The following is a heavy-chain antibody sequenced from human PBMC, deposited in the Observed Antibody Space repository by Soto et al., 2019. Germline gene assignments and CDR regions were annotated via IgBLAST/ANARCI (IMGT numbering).Heavy chain of an antibody. Sequence: QMQLMQSGGGVVEPGRSLRLSCEASGFTFRSYGMHWVRQAPGKGLEWVAGISYGGLKKLYEGSVKGRFTISRDDSRNTLTLQMNSLGDDDTAVYFCAKDGGDIAVIPAIYGLDLWGQGTTVTVTS. CDR2: ISYGGLKK. D-gene: IGHD2-21*02. V-gene: IGHV3-30*18. CDR3: AKDGGDIAVIPAIYGLDL. J-gene: IGHJ6*02. CDR1: GFTFRSYG.